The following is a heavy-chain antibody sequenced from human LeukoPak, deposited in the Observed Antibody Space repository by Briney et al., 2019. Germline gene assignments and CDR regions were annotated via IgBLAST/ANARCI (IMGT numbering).Heavy chain of an antibody. CDR3: ARANYYDSIGYSRGAFDI. Sequence: SETLSLTCSVSGYSISSGFYWGWIRQPPGKGLEWIGSIFHSGSTYYNPSVKSRVTISVDTSKNQFSLKLSSATAADTAVYYCARANYYDSIGYSRGAFDIWGQGTKVTVSS. V-gene: IGHV4-38-2*02. CDR1: GYSISSGFY. J-gene: IGHJ3*02. CDR2: IFHSGST. D-gene: IGHD3-22*01.